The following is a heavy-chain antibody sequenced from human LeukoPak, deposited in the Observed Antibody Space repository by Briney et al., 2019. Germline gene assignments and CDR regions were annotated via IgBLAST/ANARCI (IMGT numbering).Heavy chain of an antibody. Sequence: GGSLRLSCTASGLSLNNYAMSWVRQAPGKGLEWVSVIYSGGRTYHTDSVKGRFTISRDNSKNTLYLQMDSLRADDTAVYYCAGGRTYSSSTLEDYWGQGTLVTVSS. J-gene: IGHJ4*02. V-gene: IGHV3-53*01. D-gene: IGHD6-13*01. CDR3: AGGRTYSSSTLEDY. CDR1: GLSLNNYA. CDR2: IYSGGRT.